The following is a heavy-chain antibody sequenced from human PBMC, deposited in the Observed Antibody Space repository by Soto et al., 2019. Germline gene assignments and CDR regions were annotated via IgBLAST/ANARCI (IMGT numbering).Heavy chain of an antibody. Sequence: QVRLLQSGAEVKKPGSSVKVSCTASGASFTRYSLSWVRQAPGQGLEWVGGIVPVYGATNSAQKFQGRVAITADKATTTVYLELSGLTSQDTAVYYCARDWVGGSWYFDLWGRGTLVTVSS. V-gene: IGHV1-69*06. CDR2: IVPVYGAT. CDR3: ARDWVGGSWYFDL. J-gene: IGHJ2*01. D-gene: IGHD3-16*01. CDR1: GASFTRYS.